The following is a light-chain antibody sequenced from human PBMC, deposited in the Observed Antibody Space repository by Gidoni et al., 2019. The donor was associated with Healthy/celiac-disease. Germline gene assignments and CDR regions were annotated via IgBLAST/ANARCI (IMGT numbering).Light chain of an antibody. Sequence: DIQMTQSPSSLSASVGDRVTITCQASQDISNYLHWYQQKPGKAPKLLIYDASNLEKGVPSRFSGSGSGTDFTFTISSLQPEDIATYYCQQYDNLSITFGQGTRVEIK. J-gene: IGKJ5*01. CDR1: QDISNY. V-gene: IGKV1-33*01. CDR3: QQYDNLSIT. CDR2: DAS.